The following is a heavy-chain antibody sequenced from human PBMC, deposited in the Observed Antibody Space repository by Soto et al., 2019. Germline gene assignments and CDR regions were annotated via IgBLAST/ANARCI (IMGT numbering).Heavy chain of an antibody. D-gene: IGHD3-3*01. CDR2: IYYSGST. CDR3: AGASGYYMDV. CDR1: GGSISSYY. V-gene: IGHV4-59*01. J-gene: IGHJ6*03. Sequence: SETLSLTCTVSGGSISSYYWSWIRQPPGKGLEWIGYIYYSGSTNYNPSLKSRVTISVDTSKNQFSLKLSSVTAADTAVYYCAGASGYYMDVWGKGTTVTVYS.